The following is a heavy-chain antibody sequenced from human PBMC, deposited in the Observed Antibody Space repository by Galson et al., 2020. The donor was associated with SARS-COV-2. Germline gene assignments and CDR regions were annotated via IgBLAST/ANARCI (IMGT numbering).Heavy chain of an antibody. Sequence: SETLSLTCTVPGVPISSRCYYWSWIRQHPGKGLEWIGYIYYSGSTYYNPSLKSRVNISVDTSKNQFSLKLNSVTAADKAVYYCAKASTIFGVVIDAFDIWGQGTMVTVSS. D-gene: IGHD3-3*01. CDR1: GVPISSRCYY. CDR3: AKASTIFGVVIDAFDI. CDR2: IYYSGST. J-gene: IGHJ3*02. V-gene: IGHV4-31*03.